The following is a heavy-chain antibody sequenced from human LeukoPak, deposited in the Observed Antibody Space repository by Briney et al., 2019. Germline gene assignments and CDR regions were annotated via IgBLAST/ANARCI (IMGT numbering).Heavy chain of an antibody. CDR1: GYTFSDYG. Sequence: PGTSLRLSCTASGYTFSDYGMHWVRQAPGKGLEWVAVISYDGSNKYYADSVKGRFTISRDNSKNTLYLQMNSLRAEDTALYYCAKSGCGNPSCYVNYWGQGTLVTVSS. CDR2: ISYDGSNK. CDR3: AKSGCGNPSCYVNY. J-gene: IGHJ4*02. D-gene: IGHD2-2*01. V-gene: IGHV3-30*18.